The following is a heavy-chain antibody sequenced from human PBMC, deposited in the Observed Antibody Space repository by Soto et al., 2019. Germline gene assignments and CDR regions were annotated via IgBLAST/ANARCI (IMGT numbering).Heavy chain of an antibody. CDR1: GYTFTTYP. Sequence: QVHLVQSGAEVKKPGASVKVSCKASGYTFTTYPIHWVRQASGQRLEWMGWISAGNGDTKYSEKFQGGVTITRDTSASTAYMQLGGLRSEDTAVYYCARSQFAVLPGANTAHNWFDPWGQGTLVTVSS. CDR2: ISAGNGDT. CDR3: ARSQFAVLPGANTAHNWFDP. D-gene: IGHD2-2*01. V-gene: IGHV1-3*01. J-gene: IGHJ5*02.